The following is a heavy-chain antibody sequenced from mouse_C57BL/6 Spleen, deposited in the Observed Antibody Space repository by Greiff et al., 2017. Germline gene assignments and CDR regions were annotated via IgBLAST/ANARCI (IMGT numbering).Heavy chain of an antibody. CDR1: GFTFSDYG. J-gene: IGHJ4*01. Sequence: EVKVVESGGGLVKPGGSLKLSCAASGFTFSDYGMHWVRQALEKGLEWVAYISSGSSTLYYADTVKGRFTIFRDNAKNTLFLQMTSLRSEDTAMYYCAKDGYYAMDYWGQGTSVTVSS. D-gene: IGHD2-3*01. CDR2: ISSGSSTL. CDR3: AKDGYYAMDY. V-gene: IGHV5-17*01.